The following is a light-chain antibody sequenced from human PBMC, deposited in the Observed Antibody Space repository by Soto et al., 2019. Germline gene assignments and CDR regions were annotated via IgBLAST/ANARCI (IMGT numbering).Light chain of an antibody. V-gene: IGKV3-20*01. Sequence: EIVLTQSPGTLSLSPGERATLSCRASQSVSSSYLAWYQQKPGQAPRLLIYGASSRATGITDRFSGSGSGTDFTLTISRLEPEEFAVYYCQQYGSSELTFGGGTKVQIK. CDR1: QSVSSSY. CDR2: GAS. J-gene: IGKJ4*01. CDR3: QQYGSSELT.